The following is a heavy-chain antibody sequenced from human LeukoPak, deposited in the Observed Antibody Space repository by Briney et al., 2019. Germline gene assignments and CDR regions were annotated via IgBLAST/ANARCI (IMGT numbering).Heavy chain of an antibody. CDR2: INLDGSKT. J-gene: IGHJ4*01. D-gene: IGHD2-21*02. CDR1: GFTFSRYW. Sequence: GGSLRLSCAASGFTFSRYWMLWVRQAPGKGLVWVSRINLDGSKTNYADSVKGRFTISRDNAKNTVYLQMSSLRADDTAVYYCARELPREVTLDYWGQGTLVTVSP. V-gene: IGHV3-74*01. CDR3: ARELPREVTLDY.